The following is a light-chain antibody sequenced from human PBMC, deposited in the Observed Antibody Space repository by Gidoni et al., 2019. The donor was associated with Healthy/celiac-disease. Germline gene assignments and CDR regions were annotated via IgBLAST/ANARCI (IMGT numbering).Light chain of an antibody. V-gene: IGKV3D-7*01. CDR3: QQDYNLHP. Sequence: EIVMTQSPATLSLSPGERATLSCRASQSVSSSYLSWYQQKPGQAPRLLIYGASTRATGIPARFSGSGSGTDFTLTISSLQPEDFAVYYCQQDYNLHPFGGGTKVEIK. J-gene: IGKJ4*01. CDR1: QSVSSSY. CDR2: GAS.